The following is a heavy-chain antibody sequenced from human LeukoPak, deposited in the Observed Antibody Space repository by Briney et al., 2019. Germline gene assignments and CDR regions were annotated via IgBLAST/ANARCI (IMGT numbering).Heavy chain of an antibody. D-gene: IGHD6-13*01. V-gene: IGHV3-74*01. J-gene: IGHJ4*02. CDR1: GFTFTNYW. Sequence: GGSLRLSCAASGFTFTNYWMHWVRQAPGKGLVWVSRIHSDGSSTNYADSVTGRFTISRDNAKNTLYLQMNSLRAEDTAVYYCARDDAAAGIIFDSWGQGTLVTVSP. CDR3: ARDDAAAGIIFDS. CDR2: IHSDGSST.